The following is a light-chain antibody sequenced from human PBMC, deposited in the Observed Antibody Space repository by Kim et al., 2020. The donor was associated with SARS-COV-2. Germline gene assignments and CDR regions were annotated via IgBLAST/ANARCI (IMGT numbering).Light chain of an antibody. V-gene: IGLV2-14*03. CDR2: DVN. Sequence: GPSLASTGTGTSSTIVSYNYVSWHQQHPGKAPKLMIYDVNKRPSGISSRFSGSKSGSTASLTISGLQAEDEADYYCSSFTTRSTLVFGGGTKVTVL. CDR1: SSTIVSYNY. CDR3: SSFTTRSTLV. J-gene: IGLJ3*02.